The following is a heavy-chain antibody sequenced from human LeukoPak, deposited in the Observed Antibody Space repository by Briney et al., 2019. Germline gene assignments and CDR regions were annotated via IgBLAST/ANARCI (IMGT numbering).Heavy chain of an antibody. Sequence: GGSLRLSCAASGFTFSSYAMNWVRQAPGKGLEWVSAISGSGGSTYYADSVKGRFTISRDNSKNTLYLQMNSLRAEDTAVYYCAKEGDSSGWYRAGDDYWGQGTLVTVSS. CDR2: ISGSGGST. CDR3: AKEGDSSGWYRAGDDY. CDR1: GFTFSSYA. V-gene: IGHV3-23*01. D-gene: IGHD6-19*01. J-gene: IGHJ4*02.